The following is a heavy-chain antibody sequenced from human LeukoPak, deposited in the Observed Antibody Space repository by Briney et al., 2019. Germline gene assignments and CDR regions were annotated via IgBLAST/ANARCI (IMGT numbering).Heavy chain of an antibody. V-gene: IGHV3-30*14. CDR3: ARGRSSGWYEFVGQFDY. Sequence: GGSLRLSCAASGFTFSSYTMHWARQAPGKGLEWVAVISYDGSNKYYADSVKGRFTISRDNSMHTLYLQMNSLRAEDTAVYYCARGRSSGWYEFVGQFDYWGQGTLVTVSS. D-gene: IGHD6-19*01. CDR1: GFTFSSYT. CDR2: ISYDGSNK. J-gene: IGHJ4*02.